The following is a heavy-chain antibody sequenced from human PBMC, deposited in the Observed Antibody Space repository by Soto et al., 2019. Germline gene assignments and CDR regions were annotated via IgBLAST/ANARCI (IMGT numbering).Heavy chain of an antibody. D-gene: IGHD5-12*01. CDR2: ISYDGSNK. J-gene: IGHJ6*02. V-gene: IGHV3-30*18. CDR3: AKVVDSGYANYYYYYYGMDV. Sequence: QVQLVESGGGVVQPGRSLRLSCAASGFTFSSYGMHWVRQAPGKGLEWVAVISYDGSNKYYADSVKGRFTISRDNSKNTLYLQMNSLRAEDTAVYYCAKVVDSGYANYYYYYYGMDVWGQGTTVTVSS. CDR1: GFTFSSYG.